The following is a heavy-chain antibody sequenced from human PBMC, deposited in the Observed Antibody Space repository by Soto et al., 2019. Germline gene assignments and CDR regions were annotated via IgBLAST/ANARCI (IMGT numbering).Heavy chain of an antibody. D-gene: IGHD4-17*01. Sequence: SSETLSLTCTVSGGSISSSSYYWVWIRQPPGKGREWIGSICCSGSTYYNPYLRSRVTISVDTSKNQFSLKLSSVTAANTAVYCCGRQADYGGNSAYWGQGTLVTVSS. J-gene: IGHJ4*02. CDR2: ICCSGST. V-gene: IGHV4-39*01. CDR1: GGSISSSSYY. CDR3: GRQADYGGNSAY.